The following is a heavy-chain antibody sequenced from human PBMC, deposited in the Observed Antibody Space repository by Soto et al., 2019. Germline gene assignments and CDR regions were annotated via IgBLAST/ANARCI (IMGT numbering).Heavy chain of an antibody. D-gene: IGHD3-9*01. Sequence: SETLSLTCTVSGGSISSYYWSWIRQPPGKGLEWIGYIYYSGSTNYNPSLKSRVTISVDMSKNQFSLKLSSVTAADTAVYYCARAKARYFDWLSPPASDAFDIWGQGTMVTVSS. CDR3: ARAKARYFDWLSPPASDAFDI. J-gene: IGHJ3*02. CDR2: IYYSGST. CDR1: GGSISSYY. V-gene: IGHV4-59*01.